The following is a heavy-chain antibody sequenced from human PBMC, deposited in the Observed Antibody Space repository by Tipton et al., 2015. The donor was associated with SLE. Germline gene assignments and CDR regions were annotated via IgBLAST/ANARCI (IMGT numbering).Heavy chain of an antibody. J-gene: IGHJ4*02. D-gene: IGHD2-8*02. CDR2: ISGSGGST. Sequence: GSLRLSCAASRFTFSSYAMSWVRQAPGKGLEWVSGISGSGGSTYYAASVKGRFTISRDNSKNTLYLQMNSLRAEATAVYYCAKDGYEYPGYWDYWGQGTLVTVSS. CDR3: AKDGYEYPGYWDY. V-gene: IGHV3-23*01. CDR1: RFTFSSYA.